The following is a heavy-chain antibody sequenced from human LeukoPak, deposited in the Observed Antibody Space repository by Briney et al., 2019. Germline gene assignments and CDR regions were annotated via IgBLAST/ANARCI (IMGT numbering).Heavy chain of an antibody. CDR1: GFTFSSYA. Sequence: GGSLRLSCAASGFTFSSYAMSWVRQAPGKGLEWVSAICGSGGSTYYADSVKGRFTISRDNSKNTLYLQTNSLRAEDTAVYYCAKDVTTVTTFLDYWGQGTLVTVSS. V-gene: IGHV3-23*01. D-gene: IGHD4-17*01. CDR2: ICGSGGST. J-gene: IGHJ4*02. CDR3: AKDVTTVTTFLDY.